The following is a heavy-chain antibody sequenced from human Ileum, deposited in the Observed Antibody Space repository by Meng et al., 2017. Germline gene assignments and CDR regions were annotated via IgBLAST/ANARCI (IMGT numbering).Heavy chain of an antibody. CDR3: ARRAHYSDPPR. CDR2: IYYGGST. V-gene: IGHV4-39*01. CDR1: SGSFTNNNYY. J-gene: IGHJ4*02. Sequence: QLRLQESGPGRGKASETRALTCSVSSGSFTNNNYYWVWIRRPPGKGLEWIGSIYYGGSTYYNPSLKSRVTISVDTSTNQFSLKLISVTAADTAVYYCARRAHYSDPPRWGQGTLVTVSS. D-gene: IGHD4-17*01.